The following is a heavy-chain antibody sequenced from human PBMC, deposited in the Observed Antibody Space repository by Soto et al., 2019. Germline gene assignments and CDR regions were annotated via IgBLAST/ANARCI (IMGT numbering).Heavy chain of an antibody. D-gene: IGHD2-21*02. CDR1: GGSISTSNYY. J-gene: IGHJ4*02. CDR2: IYYSGTT. CDR3: ATFVVPASRHTDFDR. Sequence: PSETLSLTCTVSGGSISTSNYYWGWVRQPPGKGLDWIGNIYYSGTTYYNPSLKSRVTISVDTSKNQFSLKLNSVTAADTAVYYCATFVVPASRHTDFDRWGQGTLVTVSS. V-gene: IGHV4-39*01.